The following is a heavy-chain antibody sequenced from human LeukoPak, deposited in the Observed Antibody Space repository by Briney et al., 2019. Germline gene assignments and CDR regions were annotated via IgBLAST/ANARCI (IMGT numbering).Heavy chain of an antibody. D-gene: IGHD6-13*01. CDR1: GFTFSSYS. Sequence: GGSLRLSCAASGFTFSSYSMNWVRQAPGKGLEWVSAISGSGGSTYYAGSVKGRFTISRDNSKNTLYLQMNSLRAEDTAVYYCAKDLNRVYHPTTFDYWGQGTLATVSS. CDR2: ISGSGGST. V-gene: IGHV3-23*01. CDR3: AKDLNRVYHPTTFDY. J-gene: IGHJ4*02.